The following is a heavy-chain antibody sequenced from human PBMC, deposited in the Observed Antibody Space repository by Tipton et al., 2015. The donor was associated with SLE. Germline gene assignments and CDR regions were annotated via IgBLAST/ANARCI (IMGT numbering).Heavy chain of an antibody. J-gene: IGHJ4*02. Sequence: TLSLTCAVYGGSFSGYYWSWIRQPPGKGLEWIGYIYYSGSTNYNPSLKRRVTISVDTSKNQFSLKLSSVTAADTAVYYCARENYAVAGTFDYWGQGTLVTVSS. D-gene: IGHD6-19*01. CDR3: ARENYAVAGTFDY. CDR2: IYYSGST. CDR1: GGSFSGYY. V-gene: IGHV4-59*01.